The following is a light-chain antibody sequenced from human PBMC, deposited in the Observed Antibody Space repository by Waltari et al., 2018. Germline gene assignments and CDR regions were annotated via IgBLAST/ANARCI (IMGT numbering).Light chain of an antibody. CDR1: QSVRKY. Sequence: EIVLTQSPGTLSLSPGEKATLSCRASQSVRKYLAWYQQNPGQARRLLIYETSIRATGIPDRFSGSGFVTDFSLTISSLDPEDFAVYFCQKYDRLPATFGQGTRVEIK. CDR2: ETS. J-gene: IGKJ1*01. V-gene: IGKV3-20*01. CDR3: QKYDRLPAT.